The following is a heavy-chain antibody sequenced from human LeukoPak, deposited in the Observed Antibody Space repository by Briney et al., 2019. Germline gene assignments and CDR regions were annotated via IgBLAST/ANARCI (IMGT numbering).Heavy chain of an antibody. D-gene: IGHD5/OR15-5a*01. CDR1: GYTFTNYY. CDR2: INPSDGST. CDR3: ANSFYDLLVYFDY. Sequence: ASVKVSCKASGYTFTNYYMHWVRQAPGQGLEWMGIINPSDGSTRYAQKFQGRVTMTRDMSTSTVYMELSSLRSEDTAVYYCANSFYDLLVYFDYWGQGTLVTVSS. V-gene: IGHV1-46*01. J-gene: IGHJ4*02.